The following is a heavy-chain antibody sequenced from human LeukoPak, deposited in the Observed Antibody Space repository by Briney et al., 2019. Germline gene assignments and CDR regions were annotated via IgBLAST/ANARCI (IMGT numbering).Heavy chain of an antibody. CDR3: ASVCSSGWPYYYYYYMDV. CDR2: INHSGST. J-gene: IGHJ6*03. Sequence: PSETLSLTCAVYGGSFSGYYWSWIRQPPGKGLEWIGEINHSGSTYYNPSLKSRVTISVDTSKNQFSLKLSSVTAADTAVYYCASVCSSGWPYYYYYYMDVWGKGTTVTVSS. CDR1: GGSFSGYY. D-gene: IGHD6-19*01. V-gene: IGHV4-34*01.